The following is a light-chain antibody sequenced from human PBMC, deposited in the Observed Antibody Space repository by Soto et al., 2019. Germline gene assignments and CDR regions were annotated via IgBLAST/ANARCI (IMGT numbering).Light chain of an antibody. CDR2: AAS. V-gene: IGKV1-39*01. CDR1: QSISTF. CDR3: EQTSSAPRS. Sequence: DVQMTQSPSSLSASVGDRVTITCRASQSISTFLNWYRQKPGKAPELLIFAASTLQTGVPSRFSGRGSGTDFTLTISGLQGEDFATYFCEQTSSAPRSFSQGTKVEIK. J-gene: IGKJ1*01.